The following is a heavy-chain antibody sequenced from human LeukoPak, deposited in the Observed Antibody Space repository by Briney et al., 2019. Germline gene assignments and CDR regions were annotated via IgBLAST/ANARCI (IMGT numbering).Heavy chain of an antibody. CDR3: ARDILEYYDSNGFGV. CDR1: GFTFSSYA. J-gene: IGHJ4*02. V-gene: IGHV3-30*04. D-gene: IGHD3-22*01. Sequence: GRSLRLSCAASGFTFSSYAMHWVRQAPGKGLEWVAVISYDGSNKYYADSVKGRFTISRDNSKNTLYLQMNSLRAEDTAVYYCARDILEYYDSNGFGVWGQGTLVTVSS. CDR2: ISYDGSNK.